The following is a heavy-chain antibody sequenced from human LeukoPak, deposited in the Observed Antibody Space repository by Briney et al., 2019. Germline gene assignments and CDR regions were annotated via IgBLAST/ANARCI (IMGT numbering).Heavy chain of an antibody. Sequence: GGSLRLSCAASGFTFSNNWMIWVRQAPGKGLEWVANIKEDGSAKYYVDSVKGRFTISRDNAKNSLYLQMNSLRVEDTAVYYCARAAVAGTKYNWFDPWGQGTLVTVSS. CDR1: GFTFSNNW. D-gene: IGHD6-19*01. CDR2: IKEDGSAK. V-gene: IGHV3-7*01. J-gene: IGHJ5*02. CDR3: ARAAVAGTKYNWFDP.